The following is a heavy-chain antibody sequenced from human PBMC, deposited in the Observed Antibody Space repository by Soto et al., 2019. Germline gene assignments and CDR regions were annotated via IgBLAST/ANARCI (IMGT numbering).Heavy chain of an antibody. CDR1: GFTFSNYA. D-gene: IGHD2-15*01. Sequence: LRLSCAGSGFTFSNYAINWVRQAPGRRLEWVASIIYNGRDTYHADSVKGRFTISRDNSKNTLYLQMNNLRAEDTAKYYCAKGSLGYCTGATCYPFDSWGQGTLVTVSS. CDR2: IIYNGRDT. V-gene: IGHV3-23*01. CDR3: AKGSLGYCTGATCYPFDS. J-gene: IGHJ4*02.